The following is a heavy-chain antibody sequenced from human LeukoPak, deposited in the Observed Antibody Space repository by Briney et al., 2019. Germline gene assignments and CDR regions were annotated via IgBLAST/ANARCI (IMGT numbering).Heavy chain of an antibody. CDR2: INHSGST. CDR1: GGSFSGYY. V-gene: IGHV4-34*01. J-gene: IGHJ4*02. Sequence: PSETLSLTCAVYGGSFSGYYWSWIRQPPGKGLEWIGEINHSGSTNYNPSLKSRITISVDTSKNHFSLKLSSVTAADTAVYYCARGRGYSYGENFGYWGQGTLVTVSS. CDR3: ARGRGYSYGENFGY. D-gene: IGHD5-18*01.